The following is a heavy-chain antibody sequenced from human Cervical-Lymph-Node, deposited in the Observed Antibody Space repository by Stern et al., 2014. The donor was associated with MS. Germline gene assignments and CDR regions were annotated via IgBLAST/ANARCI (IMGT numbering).Heavy chain of an antibody. J-gene: IGHJ4*02. V-gene: IGHV1-8*01. CDR2: MNPDSGDT. CDR1: GYTFTSDD. CDR3: TKAWDS. Sequence: QLVQSGAEVKKPGASVKVSCKTSGYTFTSDDINWVRQASGQGLEWMGWMNPDSGDTGYAQKFQGRLTITRDTSISTAYMELTTLRSEDTAVYYGTKAWDSWGQGTLVTVSS.